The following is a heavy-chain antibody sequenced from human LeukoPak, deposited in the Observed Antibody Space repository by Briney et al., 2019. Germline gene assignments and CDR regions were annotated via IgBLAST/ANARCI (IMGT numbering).Heavy chain of an antibody. V-gene: IGHV3-49*03. CDR3: TRPAYSGGWYVGGWFDP. D-gene: IGHD6-19*01. CDR2: IRSKAYGGTT. Sequence: GGSLRLSCTASGFTFGDYAMSWFRQAPGKGLEWVGFIRSKAYGGTTEYAASVKGRFTISRDDSKSIAYLQMNSLKTEDTAVCYCTRPAYSGGWYVGGWFDPWGQGTLATVSS. J-gene: IGHJ5*02. CDR1: GFTFGDYA.